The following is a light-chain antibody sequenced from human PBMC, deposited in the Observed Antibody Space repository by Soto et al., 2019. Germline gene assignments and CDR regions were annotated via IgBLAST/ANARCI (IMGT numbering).Light chain of an antibody. V-gene: IGKV1-5*01. CDR3: QRYNSYFPYT. J-gene: IGKJ2*01. CDR2: GAS. CDR1: QSISTY. Sequence: DIQMTQSPSTLSASVGDRVTITCRASQSISTYLAWYQQKAGKAPELLIYGASNLESGAPSRFSGSGSGTEFTLAISSLQPDDFATYYCQRYNSYFPYTFGHGTKLEIK.